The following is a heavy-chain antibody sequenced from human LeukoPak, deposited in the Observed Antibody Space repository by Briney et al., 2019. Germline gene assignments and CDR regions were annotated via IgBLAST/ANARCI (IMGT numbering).Heavy chain of an antibody. J-gene: IGHJ4*02. V-gene: IGHV3-74*01. D-gene: IGHD2-15*01. Sequence: PGGSLRLSCAASGFAFSNYWMHWVRQAPGKGLMWVSRINSDGSITSYADPVKGRFTISRDNAKNTLYLQMNSLRAEDTAVYYCARAVVVSAIPSDWGQGTLVTVSS. CDR1: GFAFSNYW. CDR2: INSDGSIT. CDR3: ARAVVVSAIPSD.